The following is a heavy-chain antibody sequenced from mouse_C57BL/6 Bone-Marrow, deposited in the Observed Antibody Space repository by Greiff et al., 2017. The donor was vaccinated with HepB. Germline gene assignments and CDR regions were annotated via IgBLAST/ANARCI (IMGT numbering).Heavy chain of an antibody. CDR1: GFTFSSYA. J-gene: IGHJ1*03. Sequence: EVQRVESGAGLVKPGGSLKLSCAASGFTFSSYAMSWVRQTPEKRLEWVAYISSGGDYIYYADTVKGRFTISRDNARNTLYLQMSSLKSEDTAMYYCTRDGPVRYRYFDVWGTGTTVTVSS. V-gene: IGHV5-9-1*02. D-gene: IGHD1-1*01. CDR3: TRDGPVRYRYFDV. CDR2: ISSGGDYI.